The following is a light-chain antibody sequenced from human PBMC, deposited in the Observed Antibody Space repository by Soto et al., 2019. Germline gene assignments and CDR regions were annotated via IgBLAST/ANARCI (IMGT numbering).Light chain of an antibody. CDR1: SSDVCGYNY. V-gene: IGLV2-14*01. CDR2: EVI. J-gene: IGLJ1*01. Sequence: QSVLTQPASVSGSSGQSITISCTGTSSDVCGYNYVSWYQQHPGKAPKLMIYEVINRPSGVSYRFSGSKSGNTASLTISGLQAEDEADYYCSSYSSGSTSYVFGPGTKLTVL. CDR3: SSYSSGSTSYV.